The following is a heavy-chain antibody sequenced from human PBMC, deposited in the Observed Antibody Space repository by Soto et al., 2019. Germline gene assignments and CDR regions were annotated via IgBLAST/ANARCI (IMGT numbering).Heavy chain of an antibody. J-gene: IGHJ4*02. D-gene: IGHD5-12*01. CDR3: SHVAPGETSPFDH. CDR2: INPFDGSR. Sequence: QVQLVQSGAEVKKPGASVKVSCKASGYIFTSYYIHWVRQAPGQGLEWMGWINPFDGSRRFAQNFQGRITMTRATSTSTVYMELSSLRSEDTAVYYCSHVAPGETSPFDHCGQGTLVTLSS. V-gene: IGHV1-46*03. CDR1: GYIFTSYY.